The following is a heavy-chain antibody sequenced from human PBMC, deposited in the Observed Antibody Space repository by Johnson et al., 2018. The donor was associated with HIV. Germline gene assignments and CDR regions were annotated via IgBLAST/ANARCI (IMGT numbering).Heavy chain of an antibody. D-gene: IGHD4-23*01. CDR3: ARGRYSGNWYVGGLDAFDI. CDR2: ISGSAGTT. CDR1: GFTFSDYY. V-gene: IGHV3-11*04. Sequence: QVQLVESGGGLVKPGGSLRLSCAASGFTFSDYYMNWIRQAPGKGLEWVSYISGSAGTTYYADSVKGRFTISRDNAMNSLYLQLNSLRADDTAVYYCARGRYSGNWYVGGLDAFDIWGQGTMVTVSS. J-gene: IGHJ3*02.